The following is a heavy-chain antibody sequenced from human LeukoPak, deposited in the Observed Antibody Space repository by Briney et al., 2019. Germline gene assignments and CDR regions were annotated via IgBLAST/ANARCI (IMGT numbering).Heavy chain of an antibody. CDR2: ISGSGGST. CDR1: GFTFSSYG. J-gene: IGHJ6*02. Sequence: GRSLRLSCAASGFTFSSYGMHWVRQAPGKGLEWVSAISGSGGSTYYADSVKGRFTISRDNSKNTLYLQMNSLRAEDTAVYYCAKPFDYGDPRIYYGMDVWGQGTTVTVSS. CDR3: AKPFDYGDPRIYYGMDV. V-gene: IGHV3-23*01. D-gene: IGHD4-17*01.